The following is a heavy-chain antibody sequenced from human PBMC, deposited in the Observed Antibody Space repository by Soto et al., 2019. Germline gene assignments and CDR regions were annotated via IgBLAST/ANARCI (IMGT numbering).Heavy chain of an antibody. J-gene: IGHJ5*02. V-gene: IGHV4-30-4*01. CDR3: APGGSSNWFDP. D-gene: IGHD1-26*01. CDR2: IYYTGSA. CDR1: SGSISSADYY. Sequence: TLSLTCTVSSGSISSADYYWSWIRQPPGKGLEWIGYIYYTGSAYYNPSLKSRVTMSVDTSKNQFSLKATSVTAADTAVYYCAPGGSSNWFDPWGQGTLVTVSS.